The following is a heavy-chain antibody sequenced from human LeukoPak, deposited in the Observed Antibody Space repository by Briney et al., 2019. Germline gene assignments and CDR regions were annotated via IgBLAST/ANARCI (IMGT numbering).Heavy chain of an antibody. V-gene: IGHV3-48*02. CDR1: GFTFSSFS. D-gene: IGHD2-8*01. J-gene: IGHJ4*02. Sequence: GGSLRLSCAASGFTFSSFSMNWVRQAPGKGLEWVSYISSSSGTIHYADSVKGRFTISRDNAKNSLYLQTNSLRDEDTAVYHCARDLRLIWGQGTLVTVSS. CDR2: ISSSSGTI. CDR3: ARDLRLI.